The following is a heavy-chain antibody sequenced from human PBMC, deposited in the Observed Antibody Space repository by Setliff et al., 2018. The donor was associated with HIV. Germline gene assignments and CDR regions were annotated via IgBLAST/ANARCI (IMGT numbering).Heavy chain of an antibody. Sequence: ASVKVSCKASGYTFTSYGISWVRQAPGQGLEWMGWISAYSGNTNYAQKLQGRVTMTTDTSTSTAYMELRSLRSDDTAVYYCARRVHLTVPAHYYYYYMDVWGKGTTVTVS. V-gene: IGHV1-18*01. CDR1: GYTFTSYG. CDR3: ARRVHLTVPAHYYYYYMDV. D-gene: IGHD2-2*01. CDR2: ISAYSGNT. J-gene: IGHJ6*03.